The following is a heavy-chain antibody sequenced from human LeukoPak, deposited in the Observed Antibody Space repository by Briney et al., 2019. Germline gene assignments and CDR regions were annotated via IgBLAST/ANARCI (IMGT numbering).Heavy chain of an antibody. CDR1: GFIFSRDW. CDR2: IKGDGSEK. CDR3: ARDSSSPYWYFNL. J-gene: IGHJ2*01. V-gene: IGHV3-7*01. Sequence: GGSLRLSCAASGFIFSRDWMTWVRQVPGKGLEWVANIKGDGSEKYFADSVKGRFTISRDNAKNSLYLQMNSLRAEDTAVYYCARDSSSPYWYFNLWGRGTLVTVSS. D-gene: IGHD6-6*01.